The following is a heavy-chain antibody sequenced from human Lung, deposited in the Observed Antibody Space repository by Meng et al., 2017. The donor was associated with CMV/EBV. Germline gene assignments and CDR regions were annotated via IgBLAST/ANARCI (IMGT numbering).Heavy chain of an antibody. CDR2: INSDGSVT. V-gene: IGHV3-74*01. D-gene: IGHD5-12*01. CDR1: GFTFNYYW. CDR3: ARGNIGGDF. Sequence: EVRLVVSGGDLVQHGGSPPLSGAASGFTFNYYWMHWVRQSPGKGLVWVSRINSDGSVTDYADSVRGRFTISRDNAKNMLYLQMNTLRAEDTAVYFCARGNIGGDFCGQGSLVTVSS. J-gene: IGHJ4*02.